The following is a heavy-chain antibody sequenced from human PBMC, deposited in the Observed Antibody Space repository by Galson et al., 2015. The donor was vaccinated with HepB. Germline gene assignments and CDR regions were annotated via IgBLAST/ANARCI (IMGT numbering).Heavy chain of an antibody. J-gene: IGHJ4*02. V-gene: IGHV3-15*01. Sequence: SLRLSCAASGFTFSNAWMSWVRQAPGKGLEWVGRIKSKTDGGTTDYAAPVKGRFTISGDDSKNTLYLQMNSLKTEDTAVYYCTTVVLRFLPGYWGQGTLVTVSS. CDR1: GFTFSNAW. CDR2: IKSKTDGGTT. CDR3: TTVVLRFLPGY. D-gene: IGHD3-3*01.